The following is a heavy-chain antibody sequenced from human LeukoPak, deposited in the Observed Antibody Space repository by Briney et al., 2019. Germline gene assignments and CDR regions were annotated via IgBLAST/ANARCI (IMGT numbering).Heavy chain of an antibody. CDR3: ARDKGRYSGYDFPY. CDR2: ISSSGSSI. D-gene: IGHD5-12*01. Sequence: PGASLRLSCAASGFTFSTYAMNWVRQAPGKGLEWVSYISSSGSSIYYADSVKGRFTISRDNAKNSLYLQMNSLRAEDTAVYYCARDKGRYSGYDFPYWGQGTLVTVSS. V-gene: IGHV3-48*03. CDR1: GFTFSTYA. J-gene: IGHJ4*02.